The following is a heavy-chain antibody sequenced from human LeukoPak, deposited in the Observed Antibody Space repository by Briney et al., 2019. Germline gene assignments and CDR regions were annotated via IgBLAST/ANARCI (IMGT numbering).Heavy chain of an antibody. CDR2: IYYSGST. CDR1: GVSISSGGYY. D-gene: IGHD2-2*01. Sequence: PSQTLSLTCTVSGVSISSGGYYCSWIRQHPGKGLEWIGYIYYSGSTYYNPSLKSRVTISVDTSKNQFSLKLSSVTAADTAVYYCARACSSTSCYATLDYWGQGTLVTVSS. CDR3: ARACSSTSCYATLDY. V-gene: IGHV4-31*03. J-gene: IGHJ4*02.